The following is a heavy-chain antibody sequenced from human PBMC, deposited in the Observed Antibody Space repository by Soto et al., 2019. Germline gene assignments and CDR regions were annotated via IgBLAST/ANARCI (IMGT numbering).Heavy chain of an antibody. J-gene: IGHJ5*02. V-gene: IGHV4-4*02. D-gene: IGHD3-3*01. CDR3: ARGYYDFWSGYYRWFDP. CDR2: IYHSGST. CDR1: GGSISSSNW. Sequence: SETLSLTCAVSGGSISSSNWWSWVRQPPGKGLEWIGEIYHSGSTNYNPSLKSRVTISVDKSKNQFSLKLSSVTAADTAVYYCARGYYDFWSGYYRWFDPWGQGTLVTVSS.